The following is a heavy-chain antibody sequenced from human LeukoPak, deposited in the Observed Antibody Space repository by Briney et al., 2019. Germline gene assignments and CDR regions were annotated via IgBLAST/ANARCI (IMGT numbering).Heavy chain of an antibody. CDR1: GGSISSGGYY. Sequence: PSETLSLTCTVSGGSISSGGYYWSWIRQPPGKGLEWIGYIYHSGSTYYNPSLKSRVAISVDRSKNQFSLKLSSVTAADTAVYYCAAGEYSSSIDYWAREPWSPSPQ. V-gene: IGHV4-30-2*01. J-gene: IGHJ4*02. CDR2: IYHSGST. D-gene: IGHD6-13*01. CDR3: AAGEYSSSIDY.